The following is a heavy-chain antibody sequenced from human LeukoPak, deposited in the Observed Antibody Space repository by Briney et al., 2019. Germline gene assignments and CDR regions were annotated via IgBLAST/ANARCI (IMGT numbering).Heavy chain of an antibody. CDR1: GGSISSSSYY. D-gene: IGHD2-21*01. Sequence: PSETLSLTCTVSGGSISSSSYYWSWIRQPAGKGLEWIGRIYTSGSTNYNPSLKSRVTISVDTSKNQFSLKLSSVTAADTAVYYCARDIRGKFDYWGQETLVTVSS. CDR3: ARDIRGKFDY. J-gene: IGHJ4*02. V-gene: IGHV4-61*02. CDR2: IYTSGST.